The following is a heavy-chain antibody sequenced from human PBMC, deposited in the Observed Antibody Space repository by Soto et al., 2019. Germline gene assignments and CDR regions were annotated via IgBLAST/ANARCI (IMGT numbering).Heavy chain of an antibody. CDR2: TYYRSKWYN. V-gene: IGHV6-1*01. CDR3: AREFREQLVQSAYYYGMDV. J-gene: IGHJ6*02. Sequence: SQTLSLTCAISGDSVSSSSVTWNWIRQSPSRGLEWLGRTYYRSKWYNDYAESVKSRITINPDTSKNQFSLHLNSVTPEDTAVYYCAREFREQLVQSAYYYGMDVWGQVNTVTVSS. CDR1: GDSVSSSSVT. D-gene: IGHD6-13*01.